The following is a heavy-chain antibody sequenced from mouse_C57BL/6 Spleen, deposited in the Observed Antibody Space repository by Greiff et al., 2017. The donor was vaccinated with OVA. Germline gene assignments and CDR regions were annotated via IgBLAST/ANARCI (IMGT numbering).Heavy chain of an antibody. Sequence: QVQLQQSGPELVKPGASVKISCKASGYAFSSSWMNWVKQRPGKGLEWIGRIHPGDGDTNYNGKFKGKATLTADKSSSTAYMQLSSLASEDSAVYFCASDDYDGFAYWGQGTLVTVSA. D-gene: IGHD2-4*01. J-gene: IGHJ3*01. V-gene: IGHV1-82*01. CDR3: ASDDYDGFAY. CDR1: GYAFSSSW. CDR2: IHPGDGDT.